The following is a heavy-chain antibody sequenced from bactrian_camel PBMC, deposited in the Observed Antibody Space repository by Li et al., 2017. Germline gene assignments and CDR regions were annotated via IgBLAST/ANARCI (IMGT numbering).Heavy chain of an antibody. D-gene: IGHD2*01. CDR1: GFTFSRYW. V-gene: IGHV3S1*01. CDR2: INSDGGTT. Sequence: HVQLVESGGGSVQPGASLTLSCAASGFTFSRYWMYWARQVPGKGLERVASINSDGGTTYHQDSVKGRFTIAGDNAKSMVYLQMERLKSEDTALYYCTTRISECVYYTSSDGCYSHSGQGTQVTVS. J-gene: IGHJ4*01.